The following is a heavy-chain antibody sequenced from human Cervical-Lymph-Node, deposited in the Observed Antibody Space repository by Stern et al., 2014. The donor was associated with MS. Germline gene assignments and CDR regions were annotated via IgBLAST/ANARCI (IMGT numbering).Heavy chain of an antibody. D-gene: IGHD2/OR15-2a*01. J-gene: IGHJ2*01. CDR1: GGSVSSTNW. V-gene: IGHV4-4*02. Sequence: QVQLQESGPGMVKPSGTLSLTCAVSGGSVSSTNWWSWVRQSPGKGLEWIGNIYHSGAATLRPSPRSRVSKSLDNSNNHLSLHLTSVTAADTAVYYCARERQQYCNSEGCSYWYFDLWGRGTLVTVSS. CDR2: IYHSGAA. CDR3: ARERQQYCNSEGCSYWYFDL.